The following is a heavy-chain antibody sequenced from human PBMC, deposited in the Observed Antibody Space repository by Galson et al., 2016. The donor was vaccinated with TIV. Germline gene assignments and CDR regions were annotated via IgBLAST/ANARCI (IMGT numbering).Heavy chain of an antibody. CDR2: MYHSGNT. D-gene: IGHD1-26*01. Sequence: SETLSLTCAVSRYSITSGYYWGWIRQPPGKGLEWIGNMYHSGNTHYNPSLKSRVTMSVDTSRNLFSLKLASVTAADSAVYFCNPGIMGPTADYWGQGTLVTVSS. V-gene: IGHV4-38-2*01. CDR3: NPGIMGPTADY. J-gene: IGHJ4*02. CDR1: RYSITSGYY.